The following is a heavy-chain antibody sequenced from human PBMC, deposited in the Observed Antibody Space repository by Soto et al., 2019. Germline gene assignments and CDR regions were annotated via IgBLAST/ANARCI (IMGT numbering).Heavy chain of an antibody. Sequence: GASVKVSCKVSGSRFSNYVISWVRQAPGHGLEWLGRIIPIFNSTKYAQNFQGRVTITADKSTSTASLELSSLRSDDTAVYYCARGIATGQLDPWGQGTLVTVSS. CDR3: ARGIATGQLDP. D-gene: IGHD2-15*01. J-gene: IGHJ5*02. V-gene: IGHV1-69*06. CDR1: GSRFSNYV. CDR2: IIPIFNST.